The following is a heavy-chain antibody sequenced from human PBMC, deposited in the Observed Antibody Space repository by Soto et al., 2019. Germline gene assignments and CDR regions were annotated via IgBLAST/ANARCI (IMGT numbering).Heavy chain of an antibody. V-gene: IGHV1-69*01. CDR2: IIPIFGTA. D-gene: IGHD3-9*01. J-gene: IGHJ4*02. Sequence: QVQLVQSGAEVKKPGSSVKVSCKASGGTFSSYAISWVRQAPGQGLEWMGGIIPIFGTANYAQKFQGRVTITADEATSKAYMELSSLRSEDTAVYYCARDYYDILTGYYKFFDYWGQGTLVTVSS. CDR3: ARDYYDILTGYYKFFDY. CDR1: GGTFSSYA.